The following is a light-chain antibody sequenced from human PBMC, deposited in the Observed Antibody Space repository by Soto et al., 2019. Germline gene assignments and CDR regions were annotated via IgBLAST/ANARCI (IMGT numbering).Light chain of an antibody. CDR2: DAS. V-gene: IGKV3-11*01. J-gene: IGKJ5*01. CDR1: QTISSY. Sequence: EIVWTQSPATLSLSPRERAGLSCMASQTISSYLLWYQQKPGQAPRLLIYDASNRATGIPARFSGSGSETDFTLTISSLEPEDFAVYYCQHRMNWPLTFGQGTRLEI. CDR3: QHRMNWPLT.